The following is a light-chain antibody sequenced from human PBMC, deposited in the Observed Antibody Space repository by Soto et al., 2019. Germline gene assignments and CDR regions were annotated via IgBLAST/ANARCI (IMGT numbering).Light chain of an antibody. J-gene: IGLJ3*02. CDR3: SSFASSNTWV. CDR1: SSDVGAYNS. CDR2: EVT. Sequence: QSALTQPPSASGSPGQSVTISCTGTSSDVGAYNSVSWYQQHAGKAPKLVIYEVTKRPSGFPDRFSGSKSANTASLTVAGLQAEDEADYYCSSFASSNTWVFGGGTKLTVL. V-gene: IGLV2-8*01.